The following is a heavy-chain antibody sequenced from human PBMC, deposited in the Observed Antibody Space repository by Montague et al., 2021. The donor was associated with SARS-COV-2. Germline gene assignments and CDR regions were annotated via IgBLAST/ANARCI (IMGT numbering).Heavy chain of an antibody. CDR2: IYYSGST. J-gene: IGHJ6*02. V-gene: IGHV4-39*07. CDR3: ARVGRQQLVRLSGMDV. Sequence: WVRQAPGKGLEWIGSIYYSGSTYYNPSLKSRVTISVDTSKNQFSLKLSSVTAADTAVYYCARVGRQQLVRLSGMDVWGQGTTVTVSS. D-gene: IGHD6-13*01.